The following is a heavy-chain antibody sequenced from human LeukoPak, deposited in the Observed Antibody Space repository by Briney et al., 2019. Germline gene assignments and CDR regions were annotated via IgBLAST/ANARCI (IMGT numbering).Heavy chain of an antibody. CDR2: ISTDGGNT. V-gene: IGHV3-23*01. Sequence: GGSLRLSCAASGFTFSNYAMSWVRQAPGRGLEWISAISTDGGNTYYADSVKGRFTVSRDKSKNTAHLQMNSLRAEDTAVYHCARQLGYCSDGSCYFDFWGQGTLVTVSS. J-gene: IGHJ4*02. D-gene: IGHD2-15*01. CDR1: GFTFSNYA. CDR3: ARQLGYCSDGSCYFDF.